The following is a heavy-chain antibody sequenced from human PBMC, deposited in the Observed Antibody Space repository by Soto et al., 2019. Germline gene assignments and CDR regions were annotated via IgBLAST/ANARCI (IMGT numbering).Heavy chain of an antibody. D-gene: IGHD3-10*01. J-gene: IGHJ6*04. Sequence: GGSLRLSCAASGFTFSSYSMNWVRQAPGKGLEWVSSISSSSSYIYYADSVKGRFTISRDNAKNSLYLQMNSLRTEDTAVYYCARDRTPFGNDYHYDVMDVWGKGTTVTGSS. V-gene: IGHV3-21*01. CDR3: ARDRTPFGNDYHYDVMDV. CDR1: GFTFSSYS. CDR2: ISSSSSYI.